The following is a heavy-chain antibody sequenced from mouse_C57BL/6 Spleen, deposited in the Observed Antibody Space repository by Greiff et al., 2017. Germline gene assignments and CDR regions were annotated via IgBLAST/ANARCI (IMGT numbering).Heavy chain of an antibody. V-gene: IGHV14-3*01. J-gene: IGHJ4*01. CDR3: ARYDYYGSSGYAMDD. CDR1: GYTFTNTY. CDR2: IDPANGNT. D-gene: IGHD1-1*01. Sequence: EVQLQQSVAELVRPGASVKLSCTASGYTFTNTYMHWVKQRPEQGLEWIGRIDPANGNTKYCPKFQGKATITADTSSNTAYLQLSSLTSEDTAIYYCARYDYYGSSGYAMDDWGQGTSVTVSS.